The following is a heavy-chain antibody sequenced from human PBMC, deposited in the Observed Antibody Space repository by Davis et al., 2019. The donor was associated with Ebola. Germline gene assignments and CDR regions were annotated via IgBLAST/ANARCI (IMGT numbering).Heavy chain of an antibody. CDR2: INHSGST. D-gene: IGHD3-3*01. CDR1: GGSFSGYY. J-gene: IGHJ5*02. V-gene: IGHV4-34*01. Sequence: PSETLSLTCAVYGGSFSGYYWSWIRQPPGKGLEWIGEINHSGSTNYNPSLKSRVTISVDTSKNQFSLKLSSVTAADTAVYYCARVDYDFWSGYFDPWGQGTLVTVSS. CDR3: ARVDYDFWSGYFDP.